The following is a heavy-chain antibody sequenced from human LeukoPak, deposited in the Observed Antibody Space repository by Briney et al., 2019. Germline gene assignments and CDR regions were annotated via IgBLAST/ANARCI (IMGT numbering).Heavy chain of an antibody. CDR3: ARMGVSYYYDSSTYYPIAFDV. Sequence: PSETLSLTCAVSGYSISGGYYWGWIRQSPGKGLEWIATIFHSGSIYYNPALKSRVTVSVDTYKNQFSLKLTSVIAADTAVYYCARMGVSYYYDSSTYYPIAFDVWGQGTMVTVSS. CDR2: IFHSGSI. J-gene: IGHJ3*01. CDR1: GYSISGGYY. D-gene: IGHD3-22*01. V-gene: IGHV4-38-2*01.